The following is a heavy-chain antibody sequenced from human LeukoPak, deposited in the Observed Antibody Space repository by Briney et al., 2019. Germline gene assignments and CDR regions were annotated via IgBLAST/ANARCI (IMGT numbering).Heavy chain of an antibody. CDR3: ARDRAVVTAVGGRYYGMDV. CDR1: GGSIDTAGYF. J-gene: IGHJ6*02. D-gene: IGHD2-21*02. V-gene: IGHV4-31*03. CDR2: IRYSVRT. Sequence: SQTLSLTCTVSGGSIDTAGYFWRWIRQHPGQGLEWIGDIRYSVRTYYNPSLKSRVTISLDTSKNRFSLKLSSVTVADTAVYYCARDRAVVTAVGGRYYGMDVWGQGTTVTVSS.